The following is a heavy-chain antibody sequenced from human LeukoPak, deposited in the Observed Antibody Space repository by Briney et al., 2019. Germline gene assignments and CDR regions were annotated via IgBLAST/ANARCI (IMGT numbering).Heavy chain of an antibody. CDR1: GGSISSSSYY. Sequence: SETLSLTCTVSGGSISSSSYYWGWIRQPPGKGLEWIGSTYYSGSTEYNPSLKSRVTISVDTSKNQFSLKVSSVTAADTAVYYCASRKLGNDYWGQGTLVTVSS. CDR3: ASRKLGNDY. CDR2: TYYSGST. V-gene: IGHV4-39*07. J-gene: IGHJ4*02. D-gene: IGHD7-27*01.